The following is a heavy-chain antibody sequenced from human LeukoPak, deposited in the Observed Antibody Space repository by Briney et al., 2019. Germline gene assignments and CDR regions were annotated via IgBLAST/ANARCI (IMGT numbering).Heavy chain of an antibody. D-gene: IGHD6-13*01. Sequence: ASVKVSCKASGYTFTSYDINWVRQATGQGLEWMGGMNPNSGNTGYAQKFQGRVTITRNTSISTAYMELSSLRSEDTAVYYCARGSIAAAGTSYYYYMDVWGKGTTVTVSS. V-gene: IGHV1-8*03. CDR1: GYTFTSYD. J-gene: IGHJ6*03. CDR2: MNPNSGNT. CDR3: ARGSIAAAGTSYYYYMDV.